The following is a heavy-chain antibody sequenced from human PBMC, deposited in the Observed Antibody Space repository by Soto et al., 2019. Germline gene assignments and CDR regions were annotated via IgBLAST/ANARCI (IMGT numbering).Heavy chain of an antibody. J-gene: IGHJ6*02. Sequence: QVQLVQSGAEVKKPGSSVKVSCKASGGTFSSYTISWVRQAPGQGLEWMGRIIPILGIANYAQKFQGRVTXNAXKXTSTAYMELSSLRSEDTAVYYCARGGAVTGTYGMDVWGQGTTVTVSS. CDR3: ARGGAVTGTYGMDV. CDR1: GGTFSSYT. D-gene: IGHD2-21*02. CDR2: IIPILGIA. V-gene: IGHV1-69*02.